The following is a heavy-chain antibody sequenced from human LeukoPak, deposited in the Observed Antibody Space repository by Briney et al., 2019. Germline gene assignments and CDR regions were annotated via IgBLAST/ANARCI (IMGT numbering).Heavy chain of an antibody. CDR2: ISGSGGST. CDR1: GFTFSSYA. J-gene: IGHJ4*02. D-gene: IGHD6-13*01. V-gene: IGHV3-23*01. Sequence: TGGSLRLSCAASGFTFSSYAMSWVRQAPGKGLEWVSAISGSGGSTYYADSVKGRFTISRDNSKNTLYLQMNSLRAEDTAVYYCAKSMRIAAAGTGVDYWGQGTLVTVSS. CDR3: AKSMRIAAAGTGVDY.